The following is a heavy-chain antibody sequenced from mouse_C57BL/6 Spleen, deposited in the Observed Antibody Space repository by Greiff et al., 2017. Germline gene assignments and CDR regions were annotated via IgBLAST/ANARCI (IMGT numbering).Heavy chain of an antibody. CDR1: GYSFTSYY. CDR3: AREAYSLYFDV. Sequence: QVQLQQSGPELVKPGASVKISCKASGYSFTSYYIHWVKQRPGQGLEWIGWIYPGSGNTKYNEKFKGKATLTADTSSSTAYMQLSSLTSEDSAVYYCAREAYSLYFDVWGTGTTVTVSS. V-gene: IGHV1-66*01. D-gene: IGHD6-5*01. J-gene: IGHJ1*03. CDR2: IYPGSGNT.